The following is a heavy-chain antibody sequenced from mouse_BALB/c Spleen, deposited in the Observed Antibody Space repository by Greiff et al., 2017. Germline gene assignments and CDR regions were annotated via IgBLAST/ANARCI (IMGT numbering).Heavy chain of an antibody. Sequence: EVQLQQSGTVLARPGASVKMSCKASGYSFTSYWMHWVKQRPGQGLEWIGAIYPGNSDTSYNQKFKGKAKLTAVTSASTAYMELSSLTNEDSAVYYCARYPTTVVAPYYYAMDYWGQGTSVTVSA. CDR1: GYSFTSYW. CDR3: ARYPTTVVAPYYYAMDY. D-gene: IGHD1-1*01. J-gene: IGHJ4*01. CDR2: IYPGNSDT. V-gene: IGHV1-5*01.